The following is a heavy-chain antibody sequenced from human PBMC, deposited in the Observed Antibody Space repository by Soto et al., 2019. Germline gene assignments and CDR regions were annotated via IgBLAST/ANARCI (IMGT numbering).Heavy chain of an antibody. V-gene: IGHV4-39*01. CDR2: IYYSGST. Sequence: SETLSLTCTVSGGSISSSSYYWGWIRQAPGKGLEWIGSIYYSGSTYYNPSLKSRVTISVDTSKNQFSLKLSSVTAADTAVYYCARLETSAAELYWFDPRGQGTLVTVSS. CDR1: GGSISSSSYY. D-gene: IGHD2-2*01. CDR3: ARLETSAAELYWFDP. J-gene: IGHJ5*02.